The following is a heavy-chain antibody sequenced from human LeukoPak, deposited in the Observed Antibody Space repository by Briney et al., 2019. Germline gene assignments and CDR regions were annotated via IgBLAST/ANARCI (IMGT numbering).Heavy chain of an antibody. CDR2: IKSKTNGGTT. V-gene: IGHV3-15*01. CDR3: STEGAVVPAASYYYGMDV. CDR1: GFTFSNAW. D-gene: IGHD2-2*01. Sequence: GRSLRLSCAASGFTFSNAWMSWARQAPGKGLEWVGHIKSKTNGGTTDYAAPVKGRFTISRDDSKNTLYLQMNSLQSEDTAVYYCSTEGAVVPAASYYYGMDVWGQGTTVTVSS. J-gene: IGHJ6*02.